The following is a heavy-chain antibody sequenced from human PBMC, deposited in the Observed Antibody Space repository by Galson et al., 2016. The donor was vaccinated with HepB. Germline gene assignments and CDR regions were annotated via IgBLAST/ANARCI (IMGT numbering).Heavy chain of an antibody. D-gene: IGHD3-3*01. Sequence: SLRLSCAASGFTSSSYGMHWVRQAPGKGLEWVAVISYDGSNKYYADSVKGRFTISRDNSKNSLFLQMNSLRAEDTALYYCVKGGHYSHFDSWGQGTLVTVSS. CDR1: GFTSSSYG. CDR3: VKGGHYSHFDS. J-gene: IGHJ4*02. CDR2: ISYDGSNK. V-gene: IGHV3-30*18.